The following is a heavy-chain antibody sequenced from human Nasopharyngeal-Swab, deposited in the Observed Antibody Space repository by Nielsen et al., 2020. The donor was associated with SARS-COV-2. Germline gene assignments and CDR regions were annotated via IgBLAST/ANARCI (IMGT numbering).Heavy chain of an antibody. V-gene: IGHV4-31*03. CDR2: IYYSGST. CDR3: ARLNGIAAAGTGWFDP. J-gene: IGHJ5*02. Sequence: SETLSLTCTVSGGSISSGGYYRSWIRQHPGKGLEWIGYIYYSGSTYYNPSLKSRVTISVDMSKNQFSLKLSSVTAADTAVYYCARLNGIAAAGTGWFDPWGQGTLVTVSS. CDR1: GGSISSGGYY. D-gene: IGHD6-13*01.